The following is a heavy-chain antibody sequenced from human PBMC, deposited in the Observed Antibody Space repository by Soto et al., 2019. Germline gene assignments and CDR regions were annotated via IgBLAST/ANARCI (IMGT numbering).Heavy chain of an antibody. J-gene: IGHJ6*02. D-gene: IGHD1-1*01. V-gene: IGHV1-8*01. CDR1: GYTFTSYD. CDR2: MSPNSGAT. CDR3: ARGVDAGVDV. Sequence: QVQLVQSGAEVTKPGASVKVSCKASGYTFTSYDINWVRQATGQGLEWMGWMSPNSGATGYAQKFQGRVTMTRDTFISTVYMELSNLRSEDTAIYYCARGVDAGVDVWGQGSTVTVSS.